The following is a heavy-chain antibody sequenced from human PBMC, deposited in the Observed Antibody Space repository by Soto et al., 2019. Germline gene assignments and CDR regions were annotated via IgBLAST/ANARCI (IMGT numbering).Heavy chain of an antibody. V-gene: IGHV3-7*03. CDR2: IKQDGSEK. J-gene: IGHJ5*02. D-gene: IGHD6-13*01. CDR1: GFTFSSYW. CDR3: ARGSSSWYYDWFDP. Sequence: GGSLRLSCAASGFTFSSYWMSWVRQAPGKGLEWVANIKQDGSEKYYVDSVKGRFTISRDNAKNSLYLQMNSLRAEDTAVYYCARGSSSWYYDWFDPWGQGTLVTVSS.